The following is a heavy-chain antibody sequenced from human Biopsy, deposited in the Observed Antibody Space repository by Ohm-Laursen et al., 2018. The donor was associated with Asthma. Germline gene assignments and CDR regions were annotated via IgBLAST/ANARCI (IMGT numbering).Heavy chain of an antibody. CDR2: IYYSGST. CDR3: ARGVVYGGDSYAEYFQH. J-gene: IGHJ1*01. Sequence: GTLSFTCTVSYGSITSGGYYWTWIRQHPGKGLEWIGFIYYSGSTYYNPSLKSRVTISVDTSKNQFFLRLSSVTAADTAVYYCARGVVYGGDSYAEYFQHWGQGTLVTVSS. V-gene: IGHV4-61*08. D-gene: IGHD4-23*01. CDR1: YGSITSGGYY.